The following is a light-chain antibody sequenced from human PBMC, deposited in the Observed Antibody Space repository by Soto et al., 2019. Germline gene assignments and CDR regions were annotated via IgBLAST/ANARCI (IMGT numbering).Light chain of an antibody. Sequence: DIQMTQSPSTLSASVGDRVTITCRASQSISNWLAWYQQKPGKAPKVLISDASTLESGVPSRFSGSGSGTEFTLTISSLQPDDFATYYCQQYNSYSPTFGQGTKVEIK. J-gene: IGKJ1*01. V-gene: IGKV1-5*01. CDR2: DAS. CDR1: QSISNW. CDR3: QQYNSYSPT.